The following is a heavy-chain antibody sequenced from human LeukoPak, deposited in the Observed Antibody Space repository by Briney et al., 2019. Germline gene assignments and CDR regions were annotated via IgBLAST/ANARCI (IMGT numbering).Heavy chain of an antibody. CDR2: IIPIFGTA. J-gene: IGHJ6*02. V-gene: IGHV1-69*13. D-gene: IGHD2-2*01. Sequence: ASVKVSCKASGGTFSSYATSWVRQAPGQGLEWMGGIIPIFGTANYAQKFQGRVTITADESTSTAYMELSSLRSEDTAVYYCARDSKGSTSWYYYYYGMDVWDQGTTVTVSS. CDR3: ARDSKGSTSWYYYYYGMDV. CDR1: GGTFSSYA.